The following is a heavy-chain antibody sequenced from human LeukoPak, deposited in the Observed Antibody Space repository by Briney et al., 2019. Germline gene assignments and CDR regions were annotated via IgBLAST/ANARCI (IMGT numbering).Heavy chain of an antibody. Sequence: SVKVSCKASGCTFTSYAISWVRQAPGQGLEWMGGIIPIFGTANYAQKFQGRVTITTDESTSTAYMELSSLRSEDTAVYYCARATASGSSGGQYYFDYWGQGTLVSVSS. J-gene: IGHJ4*02. CDR2: IIPIFGTA. V-gene: IGHV1-69*05. CDR3: ARATASGSSGGQYYFDY. CDR1: GCTFTSYA. D-gene: IGHD1-26*01.